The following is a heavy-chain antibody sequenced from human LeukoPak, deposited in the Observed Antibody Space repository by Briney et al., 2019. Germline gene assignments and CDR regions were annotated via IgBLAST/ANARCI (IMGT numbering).Heavy chain of an antibody. D-gene: IGHD1-26*01. J-gene: IGHJ4*02. Sequence: GGSLRLSCAASGFTFSSYWMSWVRQAPGKGLEWVATIKQDGSEKYYVDSVKGRFTISRDNSKNTLYLQMNSLRADDTAVYYCAKGRRGSYYGSYYDYWGQGTLVAVSS. CDR2: IKQDGSEK. V-gene: IGHV3-7*05. CDR3: AKGRRGSYYGSYYDY. CDR1: GFTFSSYW.